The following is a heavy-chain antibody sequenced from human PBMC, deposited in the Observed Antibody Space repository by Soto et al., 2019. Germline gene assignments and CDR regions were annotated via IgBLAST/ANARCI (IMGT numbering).Heavy chain of an antibody. CDR3: GREGTIFGVVTYPDY. D-gene: IGHD3-3*01. CDR1: GGSISSYY. CDR2: IYYSGST. V-gene: IGHV4-59*01. Sequence: SETLSLTCTVSGGSISSYYWSWIRQPPGKGLEWIGYIYYSGSTNYNPSLKSRDTISVDTSKNQFSLKLSSVTAADTAVYYCGREGTIFGVVTYPDYWGQGTLVTVSS. J-gene: IGHJ4*02.